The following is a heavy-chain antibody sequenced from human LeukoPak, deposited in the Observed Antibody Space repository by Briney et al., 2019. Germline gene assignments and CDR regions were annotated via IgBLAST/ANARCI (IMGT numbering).Heavy chain of an antibody. D-gene: IGHD4-23*01. CDR3: ARGGANDYGGNWPFDY. Sequence: GGSLRLSCAASGFTFSSYAMHWVRQAPGKGLEYVSAISSNGGSTYYANSVKGRFTISRDNSKNTLYLQMGSLRAEDMAVYYCARGGANDYGGNWPFDYWGQGTLVTVSS. CDR1: GFTFSSYA. CDR2: ISSNGGST. V-gene: IGHV3-64*01. J-gene: IGHJ4*02.